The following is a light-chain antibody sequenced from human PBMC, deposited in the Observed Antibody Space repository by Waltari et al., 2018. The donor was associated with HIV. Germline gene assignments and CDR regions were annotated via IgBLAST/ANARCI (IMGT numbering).Light chain of an antibody. CDR2: DDD. CDR1: KIGRKR. CDR3: QVWDMDADLPI. J-gene: IGLJ2*01. Sequence: SYVLTQPPSLSVAPGQTATITCGGDKIGRKRVHWYQQEPGQAPILVIFDDDDRPSGIPDVFSGSNSGNTATLTITRVEAGHEADYYCQVWDMDADLPIFGGGTTLTVL. V-gene: IGLV3-21*02.